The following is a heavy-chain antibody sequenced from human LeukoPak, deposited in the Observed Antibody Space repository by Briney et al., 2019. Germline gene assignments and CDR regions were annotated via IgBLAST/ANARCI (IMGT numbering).Heavy chain of an antibody. CDR1: GGTFSSYA. CDR2: IIPIFGTA. J-gene: IGHJ4*02. V-gene: IGHV1-69*05. CDR3: ATDSSGSSYFDY. D-gene: IGHD3-22*01. Sequence: ASVKVSCKASGGTFSSYAISWVRQAPGQGLEWMGGIIPIFGTANYAQKFQGRVTTTTDESTSTAYMELSSLRSDDTAVYYCATDSSGSSYFDYWGQGTLVTVSS.